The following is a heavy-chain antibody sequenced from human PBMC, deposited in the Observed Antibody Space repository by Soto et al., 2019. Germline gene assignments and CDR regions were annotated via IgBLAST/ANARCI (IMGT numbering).Heavy chain of an antibody. CDR3: ARETAVDNWCFDL. CDR2: INHSGST. Sequence: SETLSLTCAVYGGSFSGYYWSWIRQPPGKGLEWIGEINHSGSTNYNPSLKSRVTISVDTSKNQFSLKLSSVTAADTAVYYCARETAVDNWCFDLWGRGTLVTVSS. V-gene: IGHV4-34*01. J-gene: IGHJ2*01. CDR1: GGSFSGYY. D-gene: IGHD2-21*02.